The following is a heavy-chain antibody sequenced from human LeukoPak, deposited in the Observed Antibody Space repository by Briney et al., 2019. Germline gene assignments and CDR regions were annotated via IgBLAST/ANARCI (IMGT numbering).Heavy chain of an antibody. CDR1: GGSISSYY. V-gene: IGHV4-59*12. CDR3: ARDGWVSY. Sequence: SETLSPTCTVSGGSISSYYWSWIRQPPGKGLEWIGYIYYSGSTNYNPSLKSRVTISVDTSKNQFSLKLSSVTAADTAVYYCARDGWVSYWGQGTLVTVSS. D-gene: IGHD3-16*01. J-gene: IGHJ4*02. CDR2: IYYSGST.